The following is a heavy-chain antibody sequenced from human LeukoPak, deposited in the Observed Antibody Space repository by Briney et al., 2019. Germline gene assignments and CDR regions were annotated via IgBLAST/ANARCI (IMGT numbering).Heavy chain of an antibody. Sequence: SGGSLRLSCDASEFIFSDYDMNWVRQAPGKGLEWVSAISGSGGSTYYVDSVKGRFTISRDNAKNSLYLQMNSLRAEDTAVYYCARVPRLGYYDSSGYNLFDYWGQGTLVTVSS. CDR3: ARVPRLGYYDSSGYNLFDY. CDR1: EFIFSDYD. CDR2: ISGSGGST. J-gene: IGHJ4*02. V-gene: IGHV3-23*01. D-gene: IGHD3-22*01.